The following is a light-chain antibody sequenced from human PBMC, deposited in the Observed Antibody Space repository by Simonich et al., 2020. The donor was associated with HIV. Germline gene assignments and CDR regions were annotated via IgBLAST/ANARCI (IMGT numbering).Light chain of an antibody. CDR2: AAS. CDR1: QSISSS. Sequence: DIQMTQSPSSLSASVGDRVTHTCRASQSISSSLNWYQQKPGKAPKLLIYAASRLQSGVPSRFSGSGSGTDFTLTISSLQPEDFATYYWQQFNSYLTFGGGTKVEIK. J-gene: IGKJ4*01. V-gene: IGKV1-39*01. CDR3: QQFNSYLT.